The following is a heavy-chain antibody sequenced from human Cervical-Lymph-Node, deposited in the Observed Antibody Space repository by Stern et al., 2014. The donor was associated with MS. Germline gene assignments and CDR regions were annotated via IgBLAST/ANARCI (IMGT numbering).Heavy chain of an antibody. J-gene: IGHJ4*02. CDR2: IWYDGSNK. CDR1: GFTFSSYG. D-gene: IGHD1-26*01. Sequence: VQLLESGGGVVQPGRSLRLSCAAAGFTFSSYGMHWVRQAPGKGLEWVAVIWYDGSNKYYGDSVKGRFTISRDNSKNTLYLQMNSLRAEDTAVYYCAILGPSGSDGYWGQGTLVTVSS. CDR3: AILGPSGSDGY. V-gene: IGHV3-33*01.